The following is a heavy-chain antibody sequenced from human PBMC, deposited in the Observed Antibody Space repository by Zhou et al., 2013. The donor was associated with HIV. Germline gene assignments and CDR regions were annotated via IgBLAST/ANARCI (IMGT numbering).Heavy chain of an antibody. D-gene: IGHD3-22*01. CDR2: INAGNGNT. CDR1: GYSFTTYD. CDR3: ARAGYFDSSDYYAYDAFDM. J-gene: IGHJ3*02. Sequence: QVQLVQSGAQVKKPGSSVKVSCKASGYSFTTYDINWVRQAPGQRLEWMGWINAGNGNTKYSQKFQDRLTITRDTSASIVYMELSSLRSEDTALYHCARAGYFDSSDYYAYDAFDMWGQGTMVTVSS. V-gene: IGHV1-3*01.